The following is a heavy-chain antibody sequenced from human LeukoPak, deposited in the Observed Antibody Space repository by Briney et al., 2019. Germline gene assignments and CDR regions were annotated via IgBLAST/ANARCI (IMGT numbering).Heavy chain of an antibody. Sequence: GGSLRLSCAASGFNFRGYAMSWVRQAPGKGLEWVSAISGSGGLAHYADSVRGRFTISRDNSQNTLQLQMNSLRAEDTAVYYCAKEVVMGETNYYYYGMDVWGQGTTVTVSS. J-gene: IGHJ6*02. CDR3: AKEVVMGETNYYYYGMDV. CDR1: GFNFRGYA. D-gene: IGHD2-21*01. V-gene: IGHV3-23*01. CDR2: ISGSGGLA.